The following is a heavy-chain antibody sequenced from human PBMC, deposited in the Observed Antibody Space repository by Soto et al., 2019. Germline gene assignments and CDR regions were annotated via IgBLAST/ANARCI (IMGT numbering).Heavy chain of an antibody. J-gene: IGHJ4*02. V-gene: IGHV2-5*01. CDR2: IYWNDDK. CDR3: AHRPLLAYNWNFFDS. Sequence: QITLKESCPTLVKATQTLTLTCTFSGFSLSTSGVGVGCIRQPPGKALEWLALIYWNDDKRYSPSLQSRLTIPKDTSKNQVVLTMTNMDPVDTATYFCAHRPLLAYNWNFFDSWGQGTLVTVSS. D-gene: IGHD1-20*01. CDR1: GFSLSTSGVG.